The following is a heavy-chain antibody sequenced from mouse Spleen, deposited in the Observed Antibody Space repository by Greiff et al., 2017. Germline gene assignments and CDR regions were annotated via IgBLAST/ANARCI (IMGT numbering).Heavy chain of an antibody. V-gene: IGHV1-42*01. CDR2: INPSTGGT. CDR1: GYSFTGYY. Sequence: EVKLVESGPELVKPGASVKISCKASGYSFTGYYMNWVKQSPEKSLEWIGEINPSTGGTTSNQKFKAKATLTVDKSSSTAYMQLKSLTSEDSAVYYCAVYDYDEELNFDVWGAGTTVTGSS. D-gene: IGHD2-4*01. J-gene: IGHJ1*01. CDR3: AVYDYDEELNFDV.